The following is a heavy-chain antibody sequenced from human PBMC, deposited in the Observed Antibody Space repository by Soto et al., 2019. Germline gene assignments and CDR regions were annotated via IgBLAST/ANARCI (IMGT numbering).Heavy chain of an antibody. CDR2: IIPILGIA. V-gene: IGHV1-69*08. J-gene: IGHJ5*02. Sequence: QVQLVQSGAEVKKPGSSVKVSCKASGGTFSSYTISWVRQAPRQGLEWMGRIIPILGIANYAQKFQGRVTITADKSTSTAYMELSSLRSEDTAVYYCARDDSPGIAAAGTGWFDPWGQGTLVTVSS. CDR1: GGTFSSYT. CDR3: ARDDSPGIAAAGTGWFDP. D-gene: IGHD6-13*01.